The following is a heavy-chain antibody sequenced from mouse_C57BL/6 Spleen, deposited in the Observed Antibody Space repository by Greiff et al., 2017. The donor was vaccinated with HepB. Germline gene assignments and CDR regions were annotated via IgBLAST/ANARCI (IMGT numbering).Heavy chain of an antibody. CDR2: IYPRDGST. D-gene: IGHD1-1*01. CDR1: GYTFTSYD. CDR3: ARRRIYYYGSSPGYFDV. V-gene: IGHV1-85*01. J-gene: IGHJ1*03. Sequence: QVQLQQSGPELVKPGASVKLSCKASGYTFTSYDINWVKQRPGQGLEWIGWIYPRDGSTKYNEKFKGKATLTVDTSSSTAYMELHSLTSEDSAVYFCARRRIYYYGSSPGYFDVWGTGTTVTVSS.